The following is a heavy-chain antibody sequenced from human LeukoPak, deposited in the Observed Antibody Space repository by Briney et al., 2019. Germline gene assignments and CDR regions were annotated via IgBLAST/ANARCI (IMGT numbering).Heavy chain of an antibody. CDR2: FYYSGGT. Sequence: PSETLSLTCSVSGGSISSRSYYWGWIRQPPGKGLDWIGSFYYSGGTYYNPSLKSRVTISVDTSKNQFSLKLSSVTAADTAVYYCARVRGPVDYWGQGTLVTVSS. CDR3: ARVRGPVDY. D-gene: IGHD1-26*01. J-gene: IGHJ4*02. V-gene: IGHV4-39*07. CDR1: GGSISSRSYY.